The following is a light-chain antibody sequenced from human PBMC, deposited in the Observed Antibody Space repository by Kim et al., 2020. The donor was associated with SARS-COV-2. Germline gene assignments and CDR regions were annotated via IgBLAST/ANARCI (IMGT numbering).Light chain of an antibody. CDR1: SARIATNY. CDR2: ENS. CDR3: QSYDTRNRVV. J-gene: IGLJ2*01. Sequence: KWVILSCTRASARIATNYVQWYQQRPGSAPTTVIYENSQRPSGVPARFSGSIDISSNSASLTISGLKTEDEADYYCQSYDTRNRVVFGGGTQLTVL. V-gene: IGLV6-57*03.